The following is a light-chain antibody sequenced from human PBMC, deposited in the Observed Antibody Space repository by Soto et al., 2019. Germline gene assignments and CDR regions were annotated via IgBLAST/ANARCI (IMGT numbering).Light chain of an antibody. Sequence: QSALTQPASVSGSPGQSITISCTGSSSDVGGSNYVSWYQQHPGKAPKLMIYEVRNRPSGVSNRFSGSKSGNTASLTISGLQAEDEADYYCSSFTNTYTYVFGTGTKVTVL. CDR2: EVR. J-gene: IGLJ1*01. V-gene: IGLV2-14*01. CDR1: SSDVGGSNY. CDR3: SSFTNTYTYV.